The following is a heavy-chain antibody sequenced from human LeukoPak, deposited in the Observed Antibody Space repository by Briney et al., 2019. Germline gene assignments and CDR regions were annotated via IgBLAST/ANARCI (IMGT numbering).Heavy chain of an antibody. V-gene: IGHV4-34*01. J-gene: IGHJ4*02. CDR1: GASLSGYY. Sequence: PSETLSLTCTVYGASLSGYYWSWIRQPPGKGLEWIGEINHSGSTNYNPYLKSRVTISVDTSKNQFSLKLTSVTAADTAVYYCARGASGYNYGDYWGQGALVTVSS. D-gene: IGHD5-12*01. CDR2: INHSGST. CDR3: ARGASGYNYGDY.